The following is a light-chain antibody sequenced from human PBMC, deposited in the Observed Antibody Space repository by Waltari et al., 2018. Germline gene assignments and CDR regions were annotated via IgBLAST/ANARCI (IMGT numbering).Light chain of an antibody. CDR1: QSLVHSDGNTY. Sequence: DVVMTQSPLFLPVTLGQPASISCRSSQSLVHSDGNTYLNWFQQRPGQSPRRLIYKVSNRDSGVPDRCSGSGSGTDFTLKISRVEAEDVGVDYCMQGTHWWTFGQGTKVEIK. J-gene: IGKJ1*01. CDR3: MQGTHWWT. V-gene: IGKV2-30*02. CDR2: KVS.